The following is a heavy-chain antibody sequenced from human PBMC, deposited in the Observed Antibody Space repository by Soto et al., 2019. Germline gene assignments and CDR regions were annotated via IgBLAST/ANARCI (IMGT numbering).Heavy chain of an antibody. CDR3: ARERAAPSWIDP. D-gene: IGHD6-6*01. V-gene: IGHV4-4*07. J-gene: IGHJ5*02. CDR2: IYTSASI. Sequence: PSETLSLTCSVSGADINTYSWTWIRQPAGKGLEWIGRIYTSASINYNPSLKGRVTLSVDTSTNQVSLRLASVTAADTAIYYCARERAAPSWIDPWGQGTLVTVSS. CDR1: GADINTYS.